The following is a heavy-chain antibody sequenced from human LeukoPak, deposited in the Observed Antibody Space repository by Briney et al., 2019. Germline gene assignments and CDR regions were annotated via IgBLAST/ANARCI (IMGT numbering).Heavy chain of an antibody. CDR3: ARLIGDRTIYDY. CDR1: GFTFRTYW. D-gene: IGHD6-6*01. CDR2: INQGGSET. J-gene: IGHJ4*02. V-gene: IGHV3-7*01. Sequence: WGSLRLSCAASGFTFRTYWMSWVRQAPGKGLEWVASINQGGSETYYVESVKGRFTISRDNARNSFFVQMNSLRAEDTAVYYCARLIGDRTIYDYWGQGTLVTVSS.